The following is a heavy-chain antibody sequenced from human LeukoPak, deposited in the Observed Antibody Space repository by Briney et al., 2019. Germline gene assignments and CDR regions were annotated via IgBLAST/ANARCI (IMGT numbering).Heavy chain of an antibody. CDR2: ISYDGSNK. Sequence: GGSLRLSCAASGFTFSSYAMHWVRQAPGKGLEWVAVISYDGSNKYYADSVKGRFTISRDNSKNTLYLQMNSLRAEDTAVYYCAKDEQLLWFSMDVWGQGTTVTVSS. CDR3: AKDEQLLWFSMDV. J-gene: IGHJ6*02. D-gene: IGHD3-10*01. V-gene: IGHV3-30-3*01. CDR1: GFTFSSYA.